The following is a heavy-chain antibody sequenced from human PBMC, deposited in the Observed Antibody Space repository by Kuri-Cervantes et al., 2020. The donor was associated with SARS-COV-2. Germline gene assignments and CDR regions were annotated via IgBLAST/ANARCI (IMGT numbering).Heavy chain of an antibody. CDR1: GFTFSSYW. V-gene: IGHV3-7*01. J-gene: IGHJ4*02. CDR2: IKQDGSEK. CDR3: AREQITMIVVVTRALDY. Sequence: GESLKISCVASGFTFSSYWMSWVRQAPGKGLEWVANIKQDGSEKYYVDSVKGRFTISRDNAKNSLYLQMNSLRAEDTAVYYCAREQITMIVVVTRALDYWARGPL. D-gene: IGHD3-22*01.